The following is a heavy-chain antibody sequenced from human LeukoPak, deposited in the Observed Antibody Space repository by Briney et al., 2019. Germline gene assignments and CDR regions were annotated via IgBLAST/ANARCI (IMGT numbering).Heavy chain of an antibody. J-gene: IGHJ4*02. CDR2: IRYDGSNK. Sequence: GGSLRLSWAASGFTFSSYGMHWVRQAPGKGLEWGAFIRYDGSNKYYADSVKGRFTISRDNSKNTLYLQMNSLRAEDTAVYYCAKERDTAMVTIDYWGQGTLVTVSS. CDR1: GFTFSSYG. D-gene: IGHD5-18*01. CDR3: AKERDTAMVTIDY. V-gene: IGHV3-30*02.